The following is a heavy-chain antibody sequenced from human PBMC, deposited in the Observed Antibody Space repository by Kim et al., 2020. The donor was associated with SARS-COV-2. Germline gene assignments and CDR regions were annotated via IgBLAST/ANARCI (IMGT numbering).Heavy chain of an antibody. CDR1: GGSISSSNW. Sequence: SETLSLTCAVSGGSISSSNWWSWVRQPPGKGLEWIGEIYHSGSTNYNPSLKSRVTISVDKSKNQFSLKLSSVTAADTAVYYCARAVITMVRGVIKFGFDYWGQGTLVTVSS. J-gene: IGHJ4*02. CDR3: ARAVITMVRGVIKFGFDY. D-gene: IGHD3-10*01. V-gene: IGHV4-4*02. CDR2: IYHSGST.